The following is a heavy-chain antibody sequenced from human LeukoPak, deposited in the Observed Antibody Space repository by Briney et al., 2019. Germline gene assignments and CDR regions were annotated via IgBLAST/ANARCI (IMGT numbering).Heavy chain of an antibody. CDR1: GGSISSSNW. V-gene: IGHV4-4*02. Sequence: SGILSLTCAVSGGSISSSNWWSWVCQPPGKGLEWIGEIYHSGSTNYNPSLKSRVTISVDKSKNQFSLKLSSVTAADTAVYYCASEKSGYSYGSQVFDYWGQGTLVIVSS. D-gene: IGHD5-18*01. CDR3: ASEKSGYSYGSQVFDY. CDR2: IYHSGST. J-gene: IGHJ4*02.